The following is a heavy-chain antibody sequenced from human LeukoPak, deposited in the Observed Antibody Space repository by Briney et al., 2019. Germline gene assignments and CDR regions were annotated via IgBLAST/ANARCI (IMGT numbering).Heavy chain of an antibody. V-gene: IGHV4-34*01. CDR3: ARGGGYGGNFDY. D-gene: IGHD4-23*01. CDR1: GGSFSGYY. J-gene: IGHJ4*02. CDR2: INHSGST. Sequence: PSETLSLTCAVYGGSFSGYYWSWIRQPPGKGLEWIGEINHSGSTNYNPSLKSRVTISVDTSKNQFSLKLSSVTAADMAVYYCARGGGYGGNFDYWGQGTLVTVSS.